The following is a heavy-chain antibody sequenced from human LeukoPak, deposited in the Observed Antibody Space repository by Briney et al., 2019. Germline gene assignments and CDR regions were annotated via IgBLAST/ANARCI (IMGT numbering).Heavy chain of an antibody. Sequence: PGGSLRLSCAASGFTFSSYGMHWVRQAPGKGLEWVAFIPYDGSNKYYADSVKGRFTISRDNSKNTLYLQMNTLGAEDTAVYYCARAPNSSDYSAGYWHFDLWGRGTLVTVSS. J-gene: IGHJ2*01. CDR3: ARAPNSSDYSAGYWHFDL. CDR1: GFTFSSYG. V-gene: IGHV3-30*02. CDR2: IPYDGSNK. D-gene: IGHD3-22*01.